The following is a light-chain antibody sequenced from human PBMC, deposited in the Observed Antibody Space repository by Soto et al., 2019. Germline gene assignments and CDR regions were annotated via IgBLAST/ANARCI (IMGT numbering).Light chain of an antibody. Sequence: QLVLTQPPSASGTPGQRVTISCSGSSSNIGSNYVYWYQQLPGTAPKVLIYRNNKRPSGVPDRFSGSKSGTSASLAISGLRSEDEADYYCATWDDSLSGVVFGGGTKLTVL. V-gene: IGLV1-47*01. CDR1: SSNIGSNY. CDR2: RNN. J-gene: IGLJ2*01. CDR3: ATWDDSLSGVV.